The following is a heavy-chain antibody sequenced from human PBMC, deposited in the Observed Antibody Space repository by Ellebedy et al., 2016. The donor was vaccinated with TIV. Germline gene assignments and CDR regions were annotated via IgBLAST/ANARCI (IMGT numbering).Heavy chain of an antibody. CDR3: AVGGMAISY. D-gene: IGHD3-3*01. J-gene: IGHJ4*02. CDR1: GFTFSNYS. V-gene: IGHV3-48*04. Sequence: GESLKISCAASGFTFSNYSMNWIRQTPGKGLEWVSYISSSGDTIYYADSVKGRFTISRDNAKNSLFLQMNSLRAEDTAMYYCAVGGMAISYWGQGTLLTVSS. CDR2: ISSSGDTI.